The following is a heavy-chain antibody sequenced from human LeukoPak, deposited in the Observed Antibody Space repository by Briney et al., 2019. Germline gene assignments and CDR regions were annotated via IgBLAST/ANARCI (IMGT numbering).Heavy chain of an antibody. D-gene: IGHD2-15*01. Sequence: SEPLSLTCTVSGGSISTYYWSWIRQPPGKGLEWIGYIYKSGNTNCNPSLKSRVTISVDTSKNQFSLKLSSVTAADTAVYFCARVGSGAFDYWGQGTLVTVSS. J-gene: IGHJ4*02. V-gene: IGHV4-59*01. CDR3: ARVGSGAFDY. CDR2: IYKSGNT. CDR1: GGSISTYY.